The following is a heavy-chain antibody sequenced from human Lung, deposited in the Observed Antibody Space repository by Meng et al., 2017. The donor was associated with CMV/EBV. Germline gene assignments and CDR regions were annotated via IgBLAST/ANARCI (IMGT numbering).Heavy chain of an antibody. CDR1: GFTFSGSA. CDR3: TSHSYDFWGGMDV. CDR2: IRSKANSYAT. D-gene: IGHD3-3*01. J-gene: IGHJ6*02. Sequence: GGSLRLXXAASGFTFSGSAMHWVRQASGKGLEWVGRIRSKANSYATAYAASVKGRFTISRDDSKNTAYLQMNSLKTEDTAVYYCTSHSYDFWGGMDVWGQGTTVXVSS. V-gene: IGHV3-73*01.